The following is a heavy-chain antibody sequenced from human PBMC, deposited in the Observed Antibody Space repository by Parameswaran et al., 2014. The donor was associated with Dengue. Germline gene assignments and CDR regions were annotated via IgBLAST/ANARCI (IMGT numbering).Heavy chain of an antibody. V-gene: IGHV3-11*06. CDR3: ARDGGSVGSSWLFDY. J-gene: IGHJ4*02. D-gene: IGHD6-13*01. CDR2: ISSSSSYT. Sequence: VRQAPGKGLEWVSYISSSSSYTNYADSVKGRFTISRDNAKNSLYLQMNSLRAEDTAVYYCARDGGSVGSSWLFDYWGQGTLVTVSS.